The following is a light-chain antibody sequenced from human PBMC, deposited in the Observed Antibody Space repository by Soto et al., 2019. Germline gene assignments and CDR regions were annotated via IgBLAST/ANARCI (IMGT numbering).Light chain of an antibody. V-gene: IGKV1-5*03. CDR1: QTIRSW. CDR2: KAS. Sequence: DIQMTQSPSTLSGSVGDRVTITCRASQTIRSWLAWYQQKPGKAPKLLIYKASTLKSGVPSRFRGSGSWTEFTLTISSLQPDDFATYYCQYYNSYSESFGKGTKVELK. CDR3: QYYNSYSES. J-gene: IGKJ1*01.